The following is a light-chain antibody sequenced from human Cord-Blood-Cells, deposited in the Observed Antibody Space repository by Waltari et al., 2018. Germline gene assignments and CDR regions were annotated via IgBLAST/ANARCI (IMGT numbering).Light chain of an antibody. V-gene: IGLV2-23*02. CDR1: SSDVGSYNL. CDR2: EVS. CDR3: CSYAGSSTYV. J-gene: IGLJ1*01. Sequence: QSALPQPASLSGSPGQSITISCTGPSSDVGSYNLVSWYQQHPGKAPKLMIYEVSKRPSGVSNRFSGSKSGNTASLTISGLQAEDEADYYCCSYAGSSTYVFGTGTKVTVL.